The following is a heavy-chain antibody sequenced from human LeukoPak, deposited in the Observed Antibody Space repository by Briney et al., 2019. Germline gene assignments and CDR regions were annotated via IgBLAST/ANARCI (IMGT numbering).Heavy chain of an antibody. V-gene: IGHV6-1*01. CDR2: TYYRSNLYN. CDR3: ARVNYSYYDSSGYYYVWWFDP. Sequence: SQTLSLTCAISGDIVSSNSAAWNWIRQSPSRGLEWLGRTYYRSNLYNDYAVSVKSRITINPDTSKNQFSLQLNSVTPEDTAVYYCARVNYSYYDSSGYYYVWWFDPWGQGTLVTVSS. CDR1: GDIVSSNSAA. J-gene: IGHJ5*02. D-gene: IGHD3-22*01.